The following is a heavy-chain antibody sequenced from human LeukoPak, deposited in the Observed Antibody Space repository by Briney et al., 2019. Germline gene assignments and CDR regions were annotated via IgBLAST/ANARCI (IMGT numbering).Heavy chain of an antibody. CDR3: AREVYYYGSGSYSPFDY. J-gene: IGHJ4*02. V-gene: IGHV3-30*04. CDR2: ISYDGSNK. CDR1: GFTFSSYA. Sequence: GRSLRLSCAASGFTFSSYAMHWVRQAPGKGLEWVAVISYDGSNKYYADSVKGRFTISRDNSKNTLYLQMNSLRAEDTAVYYCAREVYYYGSGSYSPFDYWGQGTLVTVSS. D-gene: IGHD3-10*01.